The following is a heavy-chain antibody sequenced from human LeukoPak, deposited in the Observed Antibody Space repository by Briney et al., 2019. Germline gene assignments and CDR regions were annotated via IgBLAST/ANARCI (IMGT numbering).Heavy chain of an antibody. CDR2: IYYSGST. V-gene: IGHV4-39*07. CDR1: GGSISSSSYY. Sequence: SETLSLTCTVSGGSISSSSYYCGWIRQPPGKGLEWIGRIYYSGSTYYNPSLKSRVTISVDTSKNQISLKLSAVTAEDTAVYYCARDPLKGFDYWGQGMLVTVSS. CDR3: ARDPLKGFDY. J-gene: IGHJ4*02.